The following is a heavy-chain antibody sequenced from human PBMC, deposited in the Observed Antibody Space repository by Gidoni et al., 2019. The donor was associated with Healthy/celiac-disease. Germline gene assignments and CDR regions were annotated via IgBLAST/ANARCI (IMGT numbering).Heavy chain of an antibody. CDR2: ISWNSGSI. J-gene: IGHJ4*02. CDR3: AKVGGYCTGGVCYPLDY. D-gene: IGHD2-8*02. CDR1: GFPFDDYA. Sequence: EVQLVESGGGLVQPGRSLRLSCAASGFPFDDYAMHWVRQSPGQGLEWVSGISWNSGSIGYADSVKGRFTISRDNAKNSLYLQMNSLRAEDTALYYCAKVGGYCTGGVCYPLDYWGQGTLVTVSS. V-gene: IGHV3-9*01.